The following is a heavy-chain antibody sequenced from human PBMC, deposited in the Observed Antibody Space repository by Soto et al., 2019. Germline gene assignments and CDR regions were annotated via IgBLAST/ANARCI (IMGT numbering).Heavy chain of an antibody. CDR2: ISAYNGNT. J-gene: IGHJ6*02. V-gene: IGHV1-18*01. Sequence: ASVKVSCKASGYTFTSYCISVVRPAPGQGLEWMGWISAYNGNTNYAQKLQGRVTMTTDTSTSTAYMELRSLRSDDTAVYYCARDYGSGSYYLYYYYGMDVCGQGTTVTVSS. CDR1: GYTFTSYC. CDR3: ARDYGSGSYYLYYYYGMDV. D-gene: IGHD3-10*01.